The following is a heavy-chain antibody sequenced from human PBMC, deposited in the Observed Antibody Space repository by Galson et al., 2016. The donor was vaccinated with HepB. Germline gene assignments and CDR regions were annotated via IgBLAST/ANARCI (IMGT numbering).Heavy chain of an antibody. D-gene: IGHD3-22*01. CDR3: ARGPYYSSGYLERGGGFDY. CDR2: IYSGGST. J-gene: IGHJ4*02. V-gene: IGHV3-53*01. CDR1: GFTVSSNS. Sequence: SLRLSCAASGFTVSSNSMSWVRQAPGKGLEWVSVIYSGGSTFYADSVKGRFTISRDNSKNTLYLQMNSLRAEDTAVYYCARGPYYSSGYLERGGGFDYWGQGILVTVSS.